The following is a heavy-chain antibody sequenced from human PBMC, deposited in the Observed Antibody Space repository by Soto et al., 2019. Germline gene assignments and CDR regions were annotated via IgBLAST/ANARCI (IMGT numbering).Heavy chain of an antibody. CDR3: AHWPHSGSLYYFDS. J-gene: IGHJ4*02. Sequence: QITLKESGPTPVKPTQTLTLTCTFSGFSLSSSGVGVGWIRQPPGKALEWLALIYWNDDKRYSPSLKSRLTITKDTSKNQVVLKMTNMDPVDTATYFCAHWPHSGSLYYFDSWGQGTLVTVSS. CDR1: GFSLSSSGVG. V-gene: IGHV2-5*01. D-gene: IGHD1-26*01. CDR2: IYWNDDK.